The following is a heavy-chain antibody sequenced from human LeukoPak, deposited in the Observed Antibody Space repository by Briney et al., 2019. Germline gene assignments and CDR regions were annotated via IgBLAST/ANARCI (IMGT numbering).Heavy chain of an antibody. D-gene: IGHD3-10*01. CDR2: INQGGSEE. CDR3: ARDRGPNTFDY. J-gene: IGHJ4*02. CDR1: AFSFSSSW. V-gene: IGHV3-7*01. Sequence: GGSLRLSCVASAFSFSSSWMIWVRQAPGKGLEWVASINQGGSEEYYVDSVKGRFTIARDNAKNSVFLQMNSLRDEDTAVYFCARDRGPNTFDYWGQGTLVTVSS.